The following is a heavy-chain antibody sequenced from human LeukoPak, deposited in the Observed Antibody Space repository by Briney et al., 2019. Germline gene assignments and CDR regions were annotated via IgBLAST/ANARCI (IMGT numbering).Heavy chain of an antibody. V-gene: IGHV1-18*01. CDR1: GYTFTSYG. CDR2: ISAYNGNT. Sequence: ASVKVSCKASGYTFTSYGISWVRQAPGQGLEWMGWISAYNGNTKYAQKLQGRVTMTTDTSTSTAYMELRSLRSDDTAVYYCAREDIVVVPAALGGYYYYGMDVWGQGTTVTVSS. J-gene: IGHJ6*02. D-gene: IGHD2-2*01. CDR3: AREDIVVVPAALGGYYYYGMDV.